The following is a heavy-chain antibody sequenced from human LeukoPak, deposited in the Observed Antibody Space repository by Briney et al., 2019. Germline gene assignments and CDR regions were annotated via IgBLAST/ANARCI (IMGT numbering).Heavy chain of an antibody. D-gene: IGHD1-1*01. V-gene: IGHV3-23*01. CDR2: ISYSGDST. CDR3: ARGTLARYFLGY. Sequence: GGSLSLSCAASGFTFNTYALSWVRQAPGKGLEWVSSISYSGDSTDYADSVKGRLIISRDNSKNTLGLQMNSLRAEDTAIYYCARGTLARYFLGYWG. CDR1: GFTFNTYA. J-gene: IGHJ4*01.